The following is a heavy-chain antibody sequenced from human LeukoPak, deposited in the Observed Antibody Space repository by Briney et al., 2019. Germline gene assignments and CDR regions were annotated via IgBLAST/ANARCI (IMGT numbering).Heavy chain of an antibody. CDR1: GFTFSSYG. CDR2: ISGSGGST. D-gene: IGHD3-9*01. CDR3: AKDPGGDIFWFDP. J-gene: IGHJ5*02. Sequence: GGSLRLSCAASGFTFSSYGMHWVRQAPGKGLEWVSAISGSGGSTYYADSVKGRFTISRDNSKNTLYLQMNSLRAEDTAVYYCAKDPGGDIFWFDPWGQGTLVTVSS. V-gene: IGHV3-23*01.